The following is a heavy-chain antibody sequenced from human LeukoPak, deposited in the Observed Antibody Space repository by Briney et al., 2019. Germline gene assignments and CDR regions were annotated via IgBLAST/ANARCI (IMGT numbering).Heavy chain of an antibody. CDR2: INWNGVST. Sequence: GGSLRLSCAASGFTFDDYGMSWVRQGPGKGLEWVSGINWNGVSTGCADSVKGRFTISRDNAKNSLYLQMNSLRAEDTALYYCARGHFRKYCSGGSCPSPGDDWGQGTLVTVSS. D-gene: IGHD2-15*01. J-gene: IGHJ4*02. CDR1: GFTFDDYG. V-gene: IGHV3-20*04. CDR3: ARGHFRKYCSGGSCPSPGDD.